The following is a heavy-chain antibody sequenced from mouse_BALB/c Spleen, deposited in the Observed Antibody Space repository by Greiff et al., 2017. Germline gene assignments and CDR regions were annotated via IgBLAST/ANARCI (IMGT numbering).Heavy chain of an antibody. D-gene: IGHD2-4*01. CDR2: IDPANGNT. J-gene: IGHJ4*01. V-gene: IGHV14-3*02. CDR3: ASYDYLYYAMDD. Sequence: VQLQQSGAELVKPGASVKLSCTASGFNIKDTYMHWVKQRPEQGLEWIGRIDPANGNTKYDPKFQGKATITADTSSNTAYLQLSSLTSEDTAVYYCASYDYLYYAMDDWGQGTSVTVSS. CDR1: GFNIKDTY.